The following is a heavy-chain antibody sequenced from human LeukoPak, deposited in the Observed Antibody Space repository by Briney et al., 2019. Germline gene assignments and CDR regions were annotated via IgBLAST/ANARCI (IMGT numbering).Heavy chain of an antibody. J-gene: IGHJ6*02. CDR1: GGTFSSYA. Sequence: ASVKVSCKASGGTFSSYAISWVRQAPGQGLEWMGRIIPILGIADYAQKFQGRVTITADKSTSTAYMELSSLRSEDTAVYYCAREGRSGIVATMRGYYYGMDVWGQGTTVTVSS. CDR3: AREGRSGIVATMRGYYYGMDV. D-gene: IGHD5-12*01. V-gene: IGHV1-69*04. CDR2: IIPILGIA.